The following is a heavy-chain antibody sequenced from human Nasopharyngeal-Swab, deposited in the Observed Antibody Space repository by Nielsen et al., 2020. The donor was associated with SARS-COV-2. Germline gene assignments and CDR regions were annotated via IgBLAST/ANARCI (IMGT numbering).Heavy chain of an antibody. CDR2: IYYNGNT. J-gene: IGHJ4*02. CDR1: GDSIAYSTFY. D-gene: IGHD6-13*01. Sequence: SETLSLTCTVSGDSIAYSTFYWGWIRQPPGKGLEGIGTIYYNGNTYQNPSLKSRLTISVDKSKNQFSLQLSSVTAADTAVYYCVRSSSWYYFDYWAQGTQVTVSS. CDR3: VRSSSWYYFDY. V-gene: IGHV4-39*01.